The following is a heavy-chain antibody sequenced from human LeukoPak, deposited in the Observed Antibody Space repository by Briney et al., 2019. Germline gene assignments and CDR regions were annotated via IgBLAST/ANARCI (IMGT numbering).Heavy chain of an antibody. D-gene: IGHD2-2*01. CDR1: GGSISSHY. Sequence: SETLSLTCTVSGGSISSHYWSWLRQPPGKGLEWIGYIYYSGSTNYNPSLKSRVTISVDTSKNQFSLKLSSVTAADTAVYYCARAVVPAALYYYYYMDVWGKGTTVTVSS. V-gene: IGHV4-59*11. J-gene: IGHJ6*03. CDR3: ARAVVPAALYYYYYMDV. CDR2: IYYSGST.